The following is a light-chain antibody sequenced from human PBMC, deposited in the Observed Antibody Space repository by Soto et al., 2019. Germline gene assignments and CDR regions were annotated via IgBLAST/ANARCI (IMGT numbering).Light chain of an antibody. CDR3: QQSNSMPFT. CDR2: AAS. Sequence: DIPMTQSPSSLSASVGDRVTISCRASQMISTYLNWYQQKPGKAPKLLIYAASSLQSGVPSRFTGSGSATDFTLTISSLQPEDFATYYCQQSNSMPFTFGQGTKLEI. CDR1: QMISTY. J-gene: IGKJ2*01. V-gene: IGKV1-39*01.